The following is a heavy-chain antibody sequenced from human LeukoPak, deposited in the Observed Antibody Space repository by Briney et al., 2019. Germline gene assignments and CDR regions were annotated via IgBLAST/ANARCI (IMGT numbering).Heavy chain of an antibody. V-gene: IGHV4-61*02. D-gene: IGHD3-3*01. CDR3: ARGSDFWSGYYRPFDY. Sequence: KPSETLSLTCTVSGGSISSGSYYWSWIRQPAGKGLEWIGRIYTSGSTNYNPSLKSRVTISVDTSKNQFSLKLSSVTAADTAVYYCARGSDFWSGYYRPFDYWGQGTLVTVSS. CDR2: IYTSGST. CDR1: GGSISSGSYY. J-gene: IGHJ4*02.